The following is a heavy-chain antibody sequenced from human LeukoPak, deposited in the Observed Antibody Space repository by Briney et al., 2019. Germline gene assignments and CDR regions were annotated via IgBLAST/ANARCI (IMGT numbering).Heavy chain of an antibody. J-gene: IGHJ5*02. CDR1: GFTFSSYS. CDR3: FSDAGSLNWFDP. Sequence: GGALRLSCADSGFTFSSYSMNWVCQALGKGREWVSYISSSSSTIYYADSVKGRFTISRDNAKNSLYLQMNSLRAEDTAVYYCFSDAGSLNWFDPWGQGTLVTVSS. CDR2: ISSSSSTI. V-gene: IGHV3-48*01. D-gene: IGHD6-19*01.